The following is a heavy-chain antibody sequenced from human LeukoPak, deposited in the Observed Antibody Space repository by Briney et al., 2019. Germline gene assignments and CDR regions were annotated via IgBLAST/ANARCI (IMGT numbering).Heavy chain of an antibody. V-gene: IGHV3-21*01. CDR3: ARDRQQLTLRFDP. CDR1: GFTFSSYS. D-gene: IGHD6-13*01. CDR2: ISSSSSYI. Sequence: PGRSLRLSCAASGFTFSSYSMNWVRQAPGKGLEWVSSISSSSSYIYYADSVKGRFTISRDNAKNSLYLQMNSLRAEDTAVYYCARDRQQLTLRFDPWGQGTLVTVSS. J-gene: IGHJ5*02.